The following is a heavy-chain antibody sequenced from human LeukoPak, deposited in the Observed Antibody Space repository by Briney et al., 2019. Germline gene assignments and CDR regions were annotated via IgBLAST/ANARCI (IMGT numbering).Heavy chain of an antibody. CDR3: AKSGGYGLIDY. J-gene: IGHJ4*02. CDR1: GASISGSNYY. V-gene: IGHV4-39*01. CDR2: IYSSGST. Sequence: SETLSLTCAVSGASISGSNYYWGWIRQPPGKGLEWIENIYSSGSTYYNASLQSRVTISIDTSKNQFSLRLNSVTAADTAMYYCAKSGGYGLIDYWGQGTRVTVSS. D-gene: IGHD1-26*01.